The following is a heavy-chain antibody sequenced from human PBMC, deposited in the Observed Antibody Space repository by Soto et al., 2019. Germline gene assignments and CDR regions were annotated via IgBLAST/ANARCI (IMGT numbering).Heavy chain of an antibody. CDR2: ISGSGGTT. J-gene: IGHJ4*02. D-gene: IGHD3-22*01. CDR3: AKDIESSAYYFFQN. Sequence: VGPLRLSCSASEFTFSSYAMNWVLQTPVKGLEWVSVISGSGGTTYYADSVKGRFTISKDKSKDTLHLQMNSLRAEDTAVYYCAKDIESSAYYFFQNWGQGTLVTVSS. V-gene: IGHV3-23*01. CDR1: EFTFSSYA.